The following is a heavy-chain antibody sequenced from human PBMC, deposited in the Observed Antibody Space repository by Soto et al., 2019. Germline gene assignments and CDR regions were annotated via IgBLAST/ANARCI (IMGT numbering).Heavy chain of an antibody. CDR3: ARDSIAAAGFDY. Sequence: PGGSLRLSCAASGFTFSSYGMHWVRQAPGKGLEWVAVIWYDGSNKYYADSVKGRFTISRDNSKNTLYLQMNSLRAEDTAVYYCARDSIAAAGFDYWGQGTLVTVSS. D-gene: IGHD6-13*01. CDR2: IWYDGSNK. CDR1: GFTFSSYG. V-gene: IGHV3-33*01. J-gene: IGHJ4*02.